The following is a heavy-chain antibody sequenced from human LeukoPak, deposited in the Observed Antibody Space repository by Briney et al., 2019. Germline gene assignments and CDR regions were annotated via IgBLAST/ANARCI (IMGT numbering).Heavy chain of an antibody. CDR3: ARGRRITMVRGVLDY. Sequence: SSETLSLTCAVYGGSFSGYYWSWIRQPPGKGLEWIGEINHSGSTNYNPSLKSRVTISVDTSKNQFSLKLSSVTAADTAVYYCARGRRITMVRGVLDYWGQGTLVTVSS. D-gene: IGHD3-10*01. CDR2: INHSGST. V-gene: IGHV4-34*01. J-gene: IGHJ4*02. CDR1: GGSFSGYY.